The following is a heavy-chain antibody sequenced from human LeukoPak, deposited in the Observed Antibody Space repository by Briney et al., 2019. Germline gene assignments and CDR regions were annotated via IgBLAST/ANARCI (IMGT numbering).Heavy chain of an antibody. V-gene: IGHV3-21*01. J-gene: IGHJ6*03. D-gene: IGHD3-3*01. CDR1: GFIFSRNS. CDR2: ISSSSSYI. CDR3: ARLRYNDFWSGSWKFYYSMDV. Sequence: GGSLRLSCAASGFIFSRNSMNWVRQAPGKGLEWVSSISSSSSYIYYADSVKGRFTISRDNAKNSLYLQMNSLRAEDTAVYYCARLRYNDFWSGSWKFYYSMDVWGKGTTVTVSS.